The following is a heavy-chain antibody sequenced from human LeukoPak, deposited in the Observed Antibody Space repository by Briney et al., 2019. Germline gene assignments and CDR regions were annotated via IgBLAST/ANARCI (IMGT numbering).Heavy chain of an antibody. V-gene: IGHV4-30-4*01. CDR2: IYFSGST. J-gene: IGHJ4*02. CDR3: ARGPNYVWGSYQYFDY. D-gene: IGHD3-16*02. Sequence: PSETLSLTCTVSGGSISSGDYYWSWIRQPPGKGLEWIGYIYFSGSTYYNPSLKSRVTISVDTSKNQFSPKLSSVTAADTAVYYCARGPNYVWGSYQYFDYWGQGTLVTVSS. CDR1: GGSISSGDYY.